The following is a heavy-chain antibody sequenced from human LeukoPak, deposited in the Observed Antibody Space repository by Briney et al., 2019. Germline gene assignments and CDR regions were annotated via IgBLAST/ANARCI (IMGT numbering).Heavy chain of an antibody. CDR1: GYTFTGYY. J-gene: IGHJ5*02. V-gene: IGHV1-2*04. CDR2: INPNSGGT. Sequence: ASVKVSCKGSGYTFTGYYMHWVRQAPGQGLEWMEWINPNSGGTNYAQKFQGWVTMTRDTSISTAYMELSRLRSDDTAVYYCARGPARLDPWGQGTLVTVSS. CDR3: ARGPARLDP.